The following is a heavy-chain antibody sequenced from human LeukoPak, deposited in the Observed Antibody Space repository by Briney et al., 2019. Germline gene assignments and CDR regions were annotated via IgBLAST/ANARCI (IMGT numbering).Heavy chain of an antibody. D-gene: IGHD3-3*01. CDR1: GYTFTSYG. Sequence: ASVKVSCKASGYTFTSYGISWVRQAPGQGLEWMGWISAYNGNTNYAQKLQGRVAMTTDTSTSTAYMELRSLRSDDTAVYYCARNLLKGYYHFWSGFKESYHYYYGMDVWGQGTTVTVSS. J-gene: IGHJ6*02. V-gene: IGHV1-18*01. CDR3: ARNLLKGYYHFWSGFKESYHYYYGMDV. CDR2: ISAYNGNT.